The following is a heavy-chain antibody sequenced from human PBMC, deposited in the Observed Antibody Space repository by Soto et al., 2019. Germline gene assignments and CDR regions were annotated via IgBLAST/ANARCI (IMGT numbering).Heavy chain of an antibody. CDR3: ARRWSGTDY. Sequence: QVQLQESGPGLVKPSETLSLTCTVSGGSITSDYSSWIRQPPGQGLDWIGYIHNSGSTSYNPSLQSRVTISADVSKNQFSLDLRSVTAADTAVYYCARRWSGTDYWGHGTLVTVSS. CDR1: GGSITSDY. D-gene: IGHD3-10*01. J-gene: IGHJ4*01. CDR2: IHNSGST. V-gene: IGHV4-59*01.